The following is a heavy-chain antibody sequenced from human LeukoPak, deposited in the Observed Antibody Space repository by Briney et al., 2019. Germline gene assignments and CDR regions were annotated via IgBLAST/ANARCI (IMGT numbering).Heavy chain of an antibody. D-gene: IGHD6-19*01. J-gene: IGHJ4*02. V-gene: IGHV1-18*01. CDR2: ISAYNGNT. CDR3: ARDEGSPDSSGLDY. Sequence: ASVKVSCKASGYTFTSYGISWVRQAPGQGLEWMGWISAYNGNTNYAQKLQGRVTMTTDTSTSTAYMELRSLRSDDTAVYYCARDEGSPDSSGLDYWGQGTLVTVSS. CDR1: GYTFTSYG.